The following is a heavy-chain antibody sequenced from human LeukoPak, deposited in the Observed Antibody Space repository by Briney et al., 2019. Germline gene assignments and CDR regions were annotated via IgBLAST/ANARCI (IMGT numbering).Heavy chain of an antibody. V-gene: IGHV3-23*01. CDR3: AKDAAVTTIYYLDH. Sequence: GGSLRLSCAASGITFSIYAMRWVRQAPGRRLEWVSAISGSGTDTYYADSVKGRFIISRDNSKNTLSLQMNSLRDEDTALYYCAKDAAVTTIYYLDHWGQGTLVTVSS. D-gene: IGHD4-17*01. CDR1: GITFSIYA. J-gene: IGHJ4*02. CDR2: ISGSGTDT.